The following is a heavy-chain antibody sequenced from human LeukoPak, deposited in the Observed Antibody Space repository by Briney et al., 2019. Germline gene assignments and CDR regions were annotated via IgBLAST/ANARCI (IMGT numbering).Heavy chain of an antibody. Sequence: SETLSLTCTVSGGSVSSGSYYWSWIRQPPGKGLEWIGYIYYSGSTNYNPSLKSRVTISVDTSKNQFSLKLTSVTAADTAIYYCARSPPPGATAYGVVDSWGRGTLVTVSS. CDR1: GGSVSSGSYY. J-gene: IGHJ5*01. CDR2: IYYSGST. CDR3: ARSPPPGATAYGVVDS. D-gene: IGHD3-10*01. V-gene: IGHV4-61*01.